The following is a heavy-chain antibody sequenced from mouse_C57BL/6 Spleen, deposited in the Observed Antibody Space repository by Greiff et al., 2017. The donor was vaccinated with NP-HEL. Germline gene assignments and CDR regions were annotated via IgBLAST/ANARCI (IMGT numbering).Heavy chain of an antibody. J-gene: IGHJ3*01. V-gene: IGHV3-6*01. Sequence: VQLKQSGPGLVKPSQSLSLTCSVTGYSITSGYYWNWIRQFPGNKLEWMGYISYDGSNNYNPSLKNRISITRDTSKNQFFLKLNSGTTEDTATYYCARDRGMVTTEFAYWGQGTLVTVSA. CDR1: GYSITSGYY. D-gene: IGHD2-2*01. CDR2: ISYDGSN. CDR3: ARDRGMVTTEFAY.